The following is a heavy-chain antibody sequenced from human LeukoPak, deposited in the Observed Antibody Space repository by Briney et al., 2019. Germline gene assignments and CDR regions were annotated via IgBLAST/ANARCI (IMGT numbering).Heavy chain of an antibody. J-gene: IGHJ4*02. CDR1: GFTFSSYG. CDR2: IWYDGSNK. Sequence: GGSLRLSCAASGFTFSSYGMHWVRQAPGKGLEWVAVIWYDGSNKYYADSVKGRFTISRDNSKNTLYLQMDSLRAEDTAVYYCARDRYDSSGYYFDYWGQGTLVTVSS. D-gene: IGHD3-22*01. CDR3: ARDRYDSSGYYFDY. V-gene: IGHV3-33*01.